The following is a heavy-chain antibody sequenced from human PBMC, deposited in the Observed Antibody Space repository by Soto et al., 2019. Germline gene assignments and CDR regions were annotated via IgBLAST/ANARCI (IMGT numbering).Heavy chain of an antibody. Sequence: SETLSLTCAVSGGSISSGGYSWSWIRQPPGKGLEWIGYIYHSGSTYYNPSLKSRVTISVDRSKNQFSLKLSSVTAADTAVYYCASSYYYGSGRGGYYFDYWGQGTLVTVSS. CDR2: IYHSGST. J-gene: IGHJ4*02. V-gene: IGHV4-30-2*01. D-gene: IGHD3-10*01. CDR3: ASSYYYGSGRGGYYFDY. CDR1: GGSISSGGYS.